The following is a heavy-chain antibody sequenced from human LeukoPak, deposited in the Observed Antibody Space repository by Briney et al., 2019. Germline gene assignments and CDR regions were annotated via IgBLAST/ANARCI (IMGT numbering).Heavy chain of an antibody. CDR3: ARGPSRDYGSGSSWFDP. CDR1: GYTFTSYD. V-gene: IGHV1-8*02. CDR2: MNPNSGNT. D-gene: IGHD3-10*01. Sequence: ASVKVSCKASGYTFTSYDINWVRQVTGQGLEWMGWMNPNSGNTDYAQKFQGRGTMTRNTSISTAYMDLSSLRSEDTAVYYCARGPSRDYGSGSSWFDPWGQGTLVTVSS. J-gene: IGHJ5*02.